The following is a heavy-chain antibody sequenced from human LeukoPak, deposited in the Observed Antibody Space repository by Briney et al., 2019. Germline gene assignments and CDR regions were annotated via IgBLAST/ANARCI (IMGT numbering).Heavy chain of an antibody. Sequence: AGGSLRLSRAASGFPLSDYWMSWVRQAPGKGLEWVANIKQDGGEIYYVDSVKGRFTISRDNAKNSLYLQMNSLTAEDTGVYYCARDKIVGATHFDYWGQGTLVTVSS. D-gene: IGHD1-26*01. J-gene: IGHJ4*02. CDR3: ARDKIVGATHFDY. CDR1: GFPLSDYW. V-gene: IGHV3-7*01. CDR2: IKQDGGEI.